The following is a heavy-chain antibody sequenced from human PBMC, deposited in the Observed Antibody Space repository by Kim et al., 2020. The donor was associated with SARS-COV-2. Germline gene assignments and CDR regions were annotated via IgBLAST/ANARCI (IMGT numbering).Heavy chain of an antibody. D-gene: IGHD6-13*01. Sequence: GGSLRLSCAASGFTFGNFAMRWVRQAPGKGLEWVASIGIRGALLYDDDVKGRFTISRDNSKNTLLLQMNSLREEDTAVYHCAKRSAVGTFYFASWGPG. CDR2: SIGIRGAL. V-gene: IGHV3-23*01. CDR3: AKRSAVGTFYFAS. CDR1: GFTFGNFA. J-gene: IGHJ4*02.